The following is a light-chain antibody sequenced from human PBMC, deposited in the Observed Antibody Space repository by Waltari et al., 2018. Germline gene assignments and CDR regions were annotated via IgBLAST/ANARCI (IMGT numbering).Light chain of an antibody. V-gene: IGKV1-39*01. Sequence: DIQMTQSPSSLSASVGDRVTITCRASQSIRTFLNWYQQKVGKAPKRLIYDASTLQGGVPSRFSAGGSGTEFTLTISSLQAEDFATYYCQQSYSNSRAFGQGTKIEVK. J-gene: IGKJ1*01. CDR1: QSIRTF. CDR3: QQSYSNSRA. CDR2: DAS.